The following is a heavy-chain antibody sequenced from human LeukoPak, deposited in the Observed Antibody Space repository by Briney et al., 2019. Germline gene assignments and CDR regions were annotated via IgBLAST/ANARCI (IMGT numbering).Heavy chain of an antibody. CDR3: ARNPYCGGDCYPGVPFDI. CDR2: INHGRNT. J-gene: IGHJ3*02. V-gene: IGHV4-34*01. Sequence: KTSETLSLTCAVYGGSFSGYYWSWIRQPPGKGREWIGEINHGRNTNYNPSLKSRVIMSVDTSKNQFFLKLNSVTAADTAVYYCARNPYCGGDCYPGVPFDIWGQGTMVTVSS. D-gene: IGHD2-21*02. CDR1: GGSFSGYY.